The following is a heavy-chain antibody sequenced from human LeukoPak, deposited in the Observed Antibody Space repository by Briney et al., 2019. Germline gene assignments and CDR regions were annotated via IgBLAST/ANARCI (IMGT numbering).Heavy chain of an antibody. CDR2: IGTASDT. D-gene: IGHD1-1*01. CDR1: GFTFSSYS. CDR3: ARGPPRGKYYYMDV. J-gene: IGHJ6*03. Sequence: GGSLRLSCAASGFTFSSYSMNWVRQPTGQGLEWVSTIGTASDTYYPGSVEGRFTLSRDNAKNSLYLQMNSLTAGDTAVYYCARGPPRGKYYYMDVWGKGTTVTVSS. V-gene: IGHV3-13*01.